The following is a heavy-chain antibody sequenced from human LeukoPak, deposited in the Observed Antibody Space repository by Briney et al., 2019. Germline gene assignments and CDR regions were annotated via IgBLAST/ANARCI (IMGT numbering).Heavy chain of an antibody. V-gene: IGHV3-21*01. Sequence: GGSLRLSCAASGFTFSSYSMNWVRQAPGKGLECVSSISSSSSYIYYADSVKGRFTISRDNAKNSLYLQMNSLRAEDTAVYYCARSGTVTTLDYWGQGTLVTVSS. J-gene: IGHJ4*02. D-gene: IGHD4-17*01. CDR2: ISSSSSYI. CDR1: GFTFSSYS. CDR3: ARSGTVTTLDY.